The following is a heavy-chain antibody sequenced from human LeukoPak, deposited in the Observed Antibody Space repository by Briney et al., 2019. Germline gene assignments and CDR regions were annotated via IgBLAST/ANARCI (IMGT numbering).Heavy chain of an antibody. V-gene: IGHV3-21*06. D-gene: IGHD6-13*01. CDR1: GFTFSSYT. Sequence: GGSLRLSCAASGFTFSSYTMNWVRQAPGKGLEWVSSISTTSTYIYYADSMKGRFTISRDNAKNSLYLQMNSLRAEDTAVYYCARGYSSSCDYRGRGTLVTVSS. CDR2: ISTTSTYI. CDR3: ARGYSSSCDY. J-gene: IGHJ4*02.